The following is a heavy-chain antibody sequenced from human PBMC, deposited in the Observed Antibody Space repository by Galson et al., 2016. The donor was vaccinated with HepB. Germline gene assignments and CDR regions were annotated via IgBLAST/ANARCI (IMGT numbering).Heavy chain of an antibody. J-gene: IGHJ6*02. D-gene: IGHD1-1*01. CDR3: ASGLIATGASYYCNVMDV. CDR1: GYSFTDYR. V-gene: IGHV1-46*01. Sequence: SVKVSCKASGYSFTDYRIHWVRQAPGQGLECMGVINPRGGATDYVQKFQGRVTMTSDTSTRTVYMELSSLTFEDTAVYFCASGLIATGASYYCNVMDVWGQGTTVTVS. CDR2: INPRGGAT.